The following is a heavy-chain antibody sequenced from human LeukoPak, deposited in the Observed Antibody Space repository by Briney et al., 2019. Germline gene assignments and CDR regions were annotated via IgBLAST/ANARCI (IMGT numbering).Heavy chain of an antibody. J-gene: IGHJ4*02. CDR2: INPNSGDT. D-gene: IGHD1-26*01. Sequence: ASVKVSCTASGYTFTGYYMHWVRQAPGQGLEWMGWINPNSGDTNYVQKFQGRVTVTRDTSISTAYMELSRLRSDDTAVYYCARAGPSYTGSYLGYWGQGTLVTVSS. CDR3: ARAGPSYTGSYLGY. V-gene: IGHV1-2*02. CDR1: GYTFTGYY.